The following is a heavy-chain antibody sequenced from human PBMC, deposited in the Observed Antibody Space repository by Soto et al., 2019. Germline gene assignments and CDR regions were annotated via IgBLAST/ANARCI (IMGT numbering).Heavy chain of an antibody. V-gene: IGHV4-34*01. Sequence: KASETLSSPCALYGGCFSDYYWPWIRQAPGKGLKWKGEISHSGGTNHNSSLKSRVTISVYSYKNQFSLIQYSVTAADMGVFYCSRGRQDYLFGSGYQNEGPHAMDVWGQGTTVTVSS. CDR2: ISHSGGT. D-gene: IGHD3-3*02. CDR1: GGCFSDYY. J-gene: IGHJ6*02. CDR3: SRGRQDYLFGSGYQNEGPHAMDV.